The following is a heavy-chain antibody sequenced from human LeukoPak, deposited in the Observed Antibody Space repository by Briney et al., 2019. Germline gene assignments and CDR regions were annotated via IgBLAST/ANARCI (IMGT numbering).Heavy chain of an antibody. CDR3: ARGTTYYDFWSGHWPGYYYYGMDV. CDR2: IYYSGST. CDR1: GGSISSYY. V-gene: IGHV4-59*01. J-gene: IGHJ6*02. Sequence: SETLSLTCTVSGGSISSYYWRWIRQPPGKGLEWIGYIYYSGSTNYNPSLKSRVTISVDTSKNQFSLKLSSVTAADTAVYYCARGTTYYDFWSGHWPGYYYYGMDVWGQGTTVTVSS. D-gene: IGHD3-3*01.